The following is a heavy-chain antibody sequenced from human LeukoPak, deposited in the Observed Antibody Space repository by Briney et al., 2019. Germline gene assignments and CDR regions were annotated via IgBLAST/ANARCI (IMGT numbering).Heavy chain of an antibody. CDR3: ARPRIAAARGAFDI. J-gene: IGHJ3*02. D-gene: IGHD6-13*01. V-gene: IGHV3-20*04. CDR1: GFTFDDYG. CDR2: INWNGGST. Sequence: PGGSLRLSCAASGFTFDDYGMSWVRQAPGKGLEWVSGINWNGGSTGYADSVKGRFTISRDNAKNSLYLQMNSLRAEDTALYYCARPRIAAARGAFDIWGQGTMVTVSS.